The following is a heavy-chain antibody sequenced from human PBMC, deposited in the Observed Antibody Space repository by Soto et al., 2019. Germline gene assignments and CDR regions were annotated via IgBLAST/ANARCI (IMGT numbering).Heavy chain of an antibody. V-gene: IGHV5-51*01. D-gene: IGHD1-7*01. Sequence: GESLKISCNGSGYSFTSYWIGWVLHMPGKGLEWMGIIYPGDSDTRYSPSFQGQVTISADKSISTAYLQWSSLKASDTAMYYCARHITGTTLYYYYYGMDVWGQGTTVTVSS. J-gene: IGHJ6*02. CDR2: IYPGDSDT. CDR1: GYSFTSYW. CDR3: ARHITGTTLYYYYYGMDV.